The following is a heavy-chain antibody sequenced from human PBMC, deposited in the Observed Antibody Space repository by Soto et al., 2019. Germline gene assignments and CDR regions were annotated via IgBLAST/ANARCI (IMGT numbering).Heavy chain of an antibody. J-gene: IGHJ6*02. D-gene: IGHD2-2*01. CDR1: GFTFSSYA. CDR3: AKVTRSPPLVPATLPNGMDV. CDR2: ISGSGGST. Sequence: EVQLLESGGGLVQPGGSLRLSCAASGFTFSSYAMSWVRQAPGKGLEWVSAISGSGGSTYYADSVKGRFTISRDNSKNTLYLQITSVRAEDTAVYYCAKVTRSPPLVPATLPNGMDVWGQGTTVTVSS. V-gene: IGHV3-23*01.